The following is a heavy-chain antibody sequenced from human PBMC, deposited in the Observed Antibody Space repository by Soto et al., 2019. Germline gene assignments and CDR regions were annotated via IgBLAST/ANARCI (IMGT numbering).Heavy chain of an antibody. CDR3: VRWSGFGDH. V-gene: IGHV3-23*01. D-gene: IGHD6-25*01. Sequence: EVQLLDSGGGLVQPGGSLRLSCAVSGFTLSAYGVTWVRQAPGKGLEWVSGFSGGGGGTFYADSVKGRFTISRDDSKNTAYLQMNGLGVEDTAVYYCVRWSGFGDHWGQGTLVTVSS. J-gene: IGHJ4*02. CDR1: GFTLSAYG. CDR2: FSGGGGGT.